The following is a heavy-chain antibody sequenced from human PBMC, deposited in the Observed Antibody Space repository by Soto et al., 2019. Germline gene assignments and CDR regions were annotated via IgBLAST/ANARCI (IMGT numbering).Heavy chain of an antibody. Sequence: ETLSLTCAVSGDSVSNENYYWSWIRQPPGKGLEWIGYIYYSGTTNYNSYLKSRLTLSVDMSKNQFSLKLTSVTAADTAVYFCARSQRGRTAFTFDYWGQGALVTVSS. CDR1: GDSVSNENYY. D-gene: IGHD3-16*01. J-gene: IGHJ4*02. CDR3: ARSQRGRTAFTFDY. CDR2: IYYSGTT. V-gene: IGHV4-61*01.